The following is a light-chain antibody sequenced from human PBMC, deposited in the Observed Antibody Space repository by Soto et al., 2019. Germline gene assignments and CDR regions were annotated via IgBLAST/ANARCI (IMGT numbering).Light chain of an antibody. CDR1: QSVSSY. V-gene: IGKV3-11*01. CDR3: QQART. CDR2: DAS. J-gene: IGKJ1*01. Sequence: EIVLTQSPATLSLSPGERATLSCRASQSVSSYLAWYQQKPGQAPRLLIYDASNRATGIPARFSGSGSGTDFTLTISSLEPEDSAVYYCQQARTFGQVTKVEIK.